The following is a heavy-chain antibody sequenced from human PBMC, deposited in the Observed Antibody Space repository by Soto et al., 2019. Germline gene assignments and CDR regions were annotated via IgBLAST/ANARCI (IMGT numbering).Heavy chain of an antibody. D-gene: IGHD4-17*01. Sequence: EVQLVESGGGLVKPGGSLRLSCTASGFTFSSYNMNWVRQAPGKGLEWVSSISSSSNYIYYADSMKGRFTISRDNAKNPLYLQMNSLRAEDTAVYYCARENAYGDPNSLDYWGQGTLVTVSS. J-gene: IGHJ4*02. CDR1: GFTFSSYN. V-gene: IGHV3-21*02. CDR3: ARENAYGDPNSLDY. CDR2: ISSSSNYI.